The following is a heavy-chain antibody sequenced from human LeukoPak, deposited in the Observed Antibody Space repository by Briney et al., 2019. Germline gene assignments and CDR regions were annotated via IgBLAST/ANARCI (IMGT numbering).Heavy chain of an antibody. CDR1: GFTFSSYG. CDR3: ARAHYYGSGKLDY. Sequence: GGSLRLSCAASGFTFSSYGMHWVRQAPGKGLEWVAVIWYDGSNKYYADSVKGRFTISRDNSKNTLYLQMKSLRAEDTAVYYCARAHYYGSGKLDYWGQGTLVTVSS. CDR2: IWYDGSNK. D-gene: IGHD3-10*01. V-gene: IGHV3-33*01. J-gene: IGHJ4*02.